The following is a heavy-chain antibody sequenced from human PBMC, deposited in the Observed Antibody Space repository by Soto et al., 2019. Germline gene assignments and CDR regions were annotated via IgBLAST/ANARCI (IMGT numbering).Heavy chain of an antibody. V-gene: IGHV4-34*01. CDR1: GGSFSGHS. J-gene: IGHJ5*01. D-gene: IGHD3-22*01. CDR2: INHSGRV. Sequence: SETLSLTCAVYGGSFSGHSWTWIRQSPGKGLEWIGDINHSGRVNYSPSLKSRVTISPDTSKNQFSLTLSAVTAADTAMYYCSTRAYDTNGYYRFDPWGQGTLVTVSS. CDR3: STRAYDTNGYYRFDP.